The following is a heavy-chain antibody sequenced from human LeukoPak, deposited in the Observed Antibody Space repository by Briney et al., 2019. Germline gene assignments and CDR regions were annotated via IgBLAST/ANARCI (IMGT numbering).Heavy chain of an antibody. CDR2: ISYDGSNK. V-gene: IGHV3-30-3*01. D-gene: IGHD3-22*01. CDR1: GFTFSSYA. Sequence: GGSLRLSRAASGFTFSSYAMHWVRQAPGKGLEWVAVISYDGSNKYYADSVKGRFTISRDNSKNTLYLQMNSLRAEDTAVYYCARPEYYYDSSGYYSYFDYWGQGTLVTVSS. J-gene: IGHJ4*02. CDR3: ARPEYYYDSSGYYSYFDY.